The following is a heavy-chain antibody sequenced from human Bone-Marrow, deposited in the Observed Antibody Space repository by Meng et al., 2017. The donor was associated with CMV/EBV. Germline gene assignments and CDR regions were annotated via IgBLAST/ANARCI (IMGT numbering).Heavy chain of an antibody. J-gene: IGHJ4*02. CDR2: IYYSGTT. D-gene: IGHD3-22*01. Sequence: ISSSSYDWGWIRQPPGKGLEWIGNIYYSGTTHYNPSLKSRVTISLDTSKNQFSLTLTSVTAADTAVYFCARDLYFFDGSDYMAGVDYWGQGTLVTVSS. V-gene: IGHV4-39*07. CDR1: ISSSSYD. CDR3: ARDLYFFDGSDYMAGVDY.